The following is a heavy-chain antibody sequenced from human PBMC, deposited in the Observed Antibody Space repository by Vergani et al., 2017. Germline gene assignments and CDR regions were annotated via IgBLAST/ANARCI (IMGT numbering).Heavy chain of an antibody. V-gene: IGHV3-21*01. CDR3: AKAEWEGWAPWFDP. CDR2: ISSSSSYI. J-gene: IGHJ5*02. CDR1: GFTFSSYS. D-gene: IGHD1-26*01. Sequence: EVQLVESGGGLVKPGGSLRLSCAASGFTFSSYSMNWVRQAPGKGLEWVSSISSSSSYIYYADSVKGRFTISRDNAKNSLYLQMNSLRAEDTAVYYCAKAEWEGWAPWFDPWGQGTLVTVSS.